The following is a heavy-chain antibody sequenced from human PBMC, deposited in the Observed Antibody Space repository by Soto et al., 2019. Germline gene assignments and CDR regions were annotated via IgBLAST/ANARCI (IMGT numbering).Heavy chain of an antibody. V-gene: IGHV3-23*01. J-gene: IGHJ4*02. CDR2: ITSGGGDT. CDR1: GFTFSKYA. D-gene: IGHD2-2*01. CDR3: AIGSAASRPYYFDS. Sequence: GGSLRLSCAASGFTFSKYAMSWVRQDPAKGLEWFSGITSGGGDTYHSDSVKGRFTISRDNSNNMLYLQMNSLRAEDTAIYYCAIGSAASRPYYFDSWGQGTLVTVSS.